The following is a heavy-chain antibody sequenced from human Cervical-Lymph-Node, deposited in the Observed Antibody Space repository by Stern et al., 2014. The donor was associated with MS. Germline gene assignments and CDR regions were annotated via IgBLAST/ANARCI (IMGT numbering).Heavy chain of an antibody. CDR2: ISSNSDNT. Sequence: EVQLVESGGRLVQPGGSLRLSCAASGFIFSSYSMNWVRQAPGKGLEWISYISSNSDNTYYADSVKGRFTISRDNAKNSLFLQMSSLRAEDTAVYYCARDIVTRGYWGQGTLVTVSS. J-gene: IGHJ4*02. CDR1: GFIFSSYS. CDR3: ARDIVTRGY. D-gene: IGHD1-26*01. V-gene: IGHV3-48*01.